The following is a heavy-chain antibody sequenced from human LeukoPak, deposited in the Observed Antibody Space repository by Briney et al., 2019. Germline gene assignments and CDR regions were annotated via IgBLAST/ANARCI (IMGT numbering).Heavy chain of an antibody. J-gene: IGHJ5*02. D-gene: IGHD6-13*01. CDR2: IYYSGST. CDR3: ATGRWGSSWYRGFDP. V-gene: IGHV4-59*08. CDR1: GGSISSYY. Sequence: SETLSLTCTVSGGSISSYYWNWIRHPPGKGLEWIGYIYYSGSTNYNPSPKSRVTISVDTSKNQFSLKLSSVTAADTDVYYCATGRWGSSWYRGFDPWGQGTLVTVSS.